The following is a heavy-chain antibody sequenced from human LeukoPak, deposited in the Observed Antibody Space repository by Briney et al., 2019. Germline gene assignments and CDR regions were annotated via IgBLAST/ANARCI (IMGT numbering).Heavy chain of an antibody. V-gene: IGHV1-2*02. CDR1: GYTFTGYY. Sequence: ASVKVSCKASGYTFTGYYMHWVRQAPGQGLEWMGWINPNSGGTNYAQKFQGRVTMTRDTSISTAYMELSRLRSDDTAVYYCATTLYGWGSYRVYGGQEPLVTVP. D-gene: IGHD3-10*01. J-gene: IGHJ4*02. CDR2: INPNSGGT. CDR3: ATTLYGWGSYRVY.